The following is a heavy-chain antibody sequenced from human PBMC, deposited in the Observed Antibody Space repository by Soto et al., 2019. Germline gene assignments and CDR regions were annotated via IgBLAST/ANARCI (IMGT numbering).Heavy chain of an antibody. D-gene: IGHD3-3*01. CDR1: GYTFTSYG. CDR2: ISAYNGNT. V-gene: IGHV1-18*01. CDR3: ARILGGGNYYDFWSGYDSNWFDP. Sequence: ASVKVSCKASGYTFTSYGISWVRQAPGQGLEWMGCISAYNGNTNYAQKLQGRVTMTTDTSTSTAYMELRSLRSDDTAVYYCARILGGGNYYDFWSGYDSNWFDPWGQGTQVTVSS. J-gene: IGHJ5*02.